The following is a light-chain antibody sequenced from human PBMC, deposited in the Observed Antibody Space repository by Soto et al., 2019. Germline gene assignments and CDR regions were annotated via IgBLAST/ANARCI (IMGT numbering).Light chain of an antibody. Sequence: DIQMTQSPSALSSSVGDRVTISCRASQSISSWLGWYQQKPGKAPKLLIYDASNLQSGVPSRFSGSGSGTDFTLTISSLQPDDFASYYCQQYNSYPYTSGQGTKLEIK. CDR1: QSISSW. V-gene: IGKV1-5*01. CDR3: QQYNSYPYT. CDR2: DAS. J-gene: IGKJ2*01.